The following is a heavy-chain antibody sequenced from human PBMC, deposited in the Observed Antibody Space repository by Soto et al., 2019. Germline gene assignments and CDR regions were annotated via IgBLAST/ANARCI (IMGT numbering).Heavy chain of an antibody. Sequence: KASETLSLTCAVYGGSFSGYYWTWIRQPPGTGLEWIGEINHSGSTNYNPSLKSRVTISIDTSKKQFSLKLTSVTAADTAVYYCARDKITGLFDYWGQGTLVTVSS. CDR2: INHSGST. J-gene: IGHJ4*02. V-gene: IGHV4-34*01. D-gene: IGHD2-8*02. CDR1: GGSFSGYY. CDR3: ARDKITGLFDY.